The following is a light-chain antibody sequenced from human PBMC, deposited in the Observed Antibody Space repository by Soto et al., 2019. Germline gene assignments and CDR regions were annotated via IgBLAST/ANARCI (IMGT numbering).Light chain of an antibody. V-gene: IGLV1-44*01. CDR1: SSNIGTNT. Sequence: QSVLTQPPSASGTPGQRVAISCSGSSSNIGTNTVNWYQQVPGTAPKLLIYNNDQRPSGVPDRFSASKSGTSASLAISGLQSEDEADYYCATWDDSLNGWVFGGGTQLTVL. CDR2: NND. CDR3: ATWDDSLNGWV. J-gene: IGLJ3*02.